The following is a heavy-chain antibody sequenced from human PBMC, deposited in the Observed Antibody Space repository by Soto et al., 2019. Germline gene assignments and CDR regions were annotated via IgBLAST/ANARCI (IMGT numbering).Heavy chain of an antibody. J-gene: IGHJ5*01. CDR2: IYDSGST. Sequence: PSETLSLTCTVSGGPINNGAYYCSWIRQHPGKGLEFIGYIYDSGSTYYNPSLNSRVTISVDTSRNQFSLKLSPVTAADTAVYYCAGSPYVWGSYRSTWFDPWGQGTLVTVS. CDR1: GGPINNGAYY. V-gene: IGHV4-31*03. D-gene: IGHD3-16*02. CDR3: AGSPYVWGSYRSTWFDP.